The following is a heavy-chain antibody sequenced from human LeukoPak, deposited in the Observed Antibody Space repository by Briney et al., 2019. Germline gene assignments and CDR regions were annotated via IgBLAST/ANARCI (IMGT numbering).Heavy chain of an antibody. Sequence: PGGSLRLSCAASGFTFSSYAMHWVGQAPGKGLEWVAVISYDGSNKYYADSVKGRFTTSRDNSKNTLYLQMNSLRAEDTAVYYCARAKFYFDYWGQRTMVTVSS. CDR1: GFTFSSYA. CDR2: ISYDGSNK. CDR3: ARAKFYFDY. J-gene: IGHJ4*02. V-gene: IGHV3-30-3*01.